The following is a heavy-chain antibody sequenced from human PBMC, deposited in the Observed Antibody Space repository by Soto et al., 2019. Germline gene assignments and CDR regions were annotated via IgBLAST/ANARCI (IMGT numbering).Heavy chain of an antibody. CDR2: INHSGST. CDR3: ARDKITGLFDY. Sequence: QVQLQQWGAGLLKPSETLSLTCAVYGGSFSGYYWTWIRQPTGTGLEWIGEINHSGSTNYNPSLKSRVTISVDTSKNQFSLRLTSVPAADTAVYYCARDKITGLFDYWGQGTLVTVSS. J-gene: IGHJ4*02. V-gene: IGHV4-34*01. D-gene: IGHD2-8*02. CDR1: GGSFSGYY.